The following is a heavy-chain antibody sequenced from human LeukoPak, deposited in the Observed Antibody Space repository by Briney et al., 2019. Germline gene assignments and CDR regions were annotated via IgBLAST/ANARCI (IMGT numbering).Heavy chain of an antibody. Sequence: GGSLRLSCAASGFNFSSYWMHWVRQAPGKGLEWVSAISYSDGTTYYADSVKGRFTISRDNSKNTLYLQMNSLRAEDTALYYCAKPATFSGYYFDYWGQGTLVTVSS. J-gene: IGHJ4*02. CDR3: AKPATFSGYYFDY. CDR2: ISYSDGTT. V-gene: IGHV3-23*01. D-gene: IGHD3-10*01. CDR1: GFNFSSYW.